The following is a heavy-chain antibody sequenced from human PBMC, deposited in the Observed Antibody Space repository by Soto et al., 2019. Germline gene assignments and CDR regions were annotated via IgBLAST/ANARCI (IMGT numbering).Heavy chain of an antibody. CDR3: ARADFTIFGDGYYGMDV. V-gene: IGHV4-59*01. CDR1: GGSINNYY. D-gene: IGHD3-3*01. J-gene: IGHJ6*02. Sequence: PSDTLSLTCTVSGGSINNYYWSWIRQPPGKGLEWIGYIYYSGSTNYNPSLKSRVTISVDTSKNQFSLKLSSVTAADTAVYYCARADFTIFGDGYYGMDVWGQGTTVTVSS. CDR2: IYYSGST.